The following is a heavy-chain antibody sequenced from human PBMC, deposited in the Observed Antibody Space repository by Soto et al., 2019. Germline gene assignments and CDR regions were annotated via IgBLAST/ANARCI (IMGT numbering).Heavy chain of an antibody. V-gene: IGHV3-48*03. D-gene: IGHD6-25*01. Sequence: PGGSLRPSCAASGFTFSSYEMTWVRQAPGKGLEWVSYISSSGRIIYYAHSVKGRFTVSRDNAKNSLYLQMNSLRVEDTALYYCARETNQASGTISIDFWGQGTLVTVSS. CDR1: GFTFSSYE. J-gene: IGHJ4*02. CDR2: ISSSGRII. CDR3: ARETNQASGTISIDF.